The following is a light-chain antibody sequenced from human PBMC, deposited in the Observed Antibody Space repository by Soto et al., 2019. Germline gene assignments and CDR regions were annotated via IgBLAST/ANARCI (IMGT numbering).Light chain of an antibody. CDR2: EVS. J-gene: IGLJ1*01. V-gene: IGLV2-14*01. CDR1: SSDVGGYNY. CDR3: SSYTRSSTPYV. Sequence: QSVLTQPASVSGSPGQSITISCTGTSSDVGGYNYVSWYQQHPGKAPKLMIYEVSNRPSRVSNRFSGSKSGNTASLTISGLQADDEADYYCSSYTRSSTPYVYGTGTKLTVL.